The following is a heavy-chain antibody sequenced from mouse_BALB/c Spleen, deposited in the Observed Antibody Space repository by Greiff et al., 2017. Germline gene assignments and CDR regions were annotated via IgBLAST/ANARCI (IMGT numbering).Heavy chain of an antibody. J-gene: IGHJ3*01. D-gene: IGHD1-1*01. CDR3: NAGYYGSSYWFAY. V-gene: IGHV14-4*02. Sequence: VQLKQSGAELVRSGASVKLSCTASGFNIKDYYMHWVKQRPEQGLEWIGWIDPENGDTEYAPKFQGKATMTADTSSNTAYLQLSSLTSEDTAVYYCNAGYYGSSYWFAYWGQGTLVTVSA. CDR2: IDPENGDT. CDR1: GFNIKDYY.